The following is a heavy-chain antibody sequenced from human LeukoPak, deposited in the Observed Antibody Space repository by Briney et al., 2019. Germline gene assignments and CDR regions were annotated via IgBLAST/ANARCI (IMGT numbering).Heavy chain of an antibody. Sequence: PSETLSLTCAVSGGSISSGGYSWSWIRQPPGKGLEWIGEINHSGSTNYNPSLKSRVTISVDTSKDQFSLKLSSVTAADTAVYYCARDGRRNIVVVPAAVLGDPWGQGTLVTVS. D-gene: IGHD2-2*01. J-gene: IGHJ5*02. CDR1: GGSISSGGYS. CDR2: INHSGST. CDR3: ARDGRRNIVVVPAAVLGDP. V-gene: IGHV4-30-2*01.